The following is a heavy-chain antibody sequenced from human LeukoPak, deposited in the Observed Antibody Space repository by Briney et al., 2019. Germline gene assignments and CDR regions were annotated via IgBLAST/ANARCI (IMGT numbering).Heavy chain of an antibody. J-gene: IGHJ5*02. D-gene: IGHD3-3*01. CDR2: IYYSGSS. CDR1: GGSISRTNYY. Sequence: SETLSLTCTVSGGSISRTNYYWGWIRQPPGKGLEWIGTIYYSGSSYYNPSLKSRVTISLDTYKNQFSLKLSSVTAADSAVYYCARGLAHYYDFWSGYFQTWFDPWGQGTLVTVSS. V-gene: IGHV4-39*07. CDR3: ARGLAHYYDFWSGYFQTWFDP.